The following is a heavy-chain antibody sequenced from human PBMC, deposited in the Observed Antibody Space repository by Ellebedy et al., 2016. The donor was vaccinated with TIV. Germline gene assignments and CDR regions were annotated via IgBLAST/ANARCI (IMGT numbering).Heavy chain of an antibody. CDR2: ISSSGSTI. V-gene: IGHV3-11*04. CDR1: GFPFSYYY. J-gene: IGHJ4*02. CDR3: ARRIPAEDYFDY. D-gene: IGHD5-18*01. Sequence: GESLKISCAASGFPFSYYYMSWIRQAPGKGLEWVSYISSSGSTIYYADSVQGRFTISRDNAKNSLYLQMNSLRAEDTAVYYCARRIPAEDYFDYWGQGTLVTVSS.